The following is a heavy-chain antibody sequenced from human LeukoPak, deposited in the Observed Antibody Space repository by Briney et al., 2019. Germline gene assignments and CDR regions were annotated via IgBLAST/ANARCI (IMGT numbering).Heavy chain of an antibody. J-gene: IGHJ6*03. CDR3: ARVRCSGGSCPYYYYYYYMDV. CDR2: IHYSGST. V-gene: IGHV4-39*07. Sequence: SETLSLTCTVSGGSISSSSYYCAWIRQPPVKGLEWIGSIHYSGSTYYNPSLQSRVTISIDTSKNQFSLKLRFVTAADTAVYYCARVRCSGGSCPYYYYYYYMDVWGKGTTVTVSS. D-gene: IGHD2-15*01. CDR1: GGSISSSSYY.